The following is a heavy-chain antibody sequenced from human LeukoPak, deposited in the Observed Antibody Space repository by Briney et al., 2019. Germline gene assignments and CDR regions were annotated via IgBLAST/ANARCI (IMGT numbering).Heavy chain of an antibody. CDR3: AKGPRLDIVLMVYARYYYYMDV. CDR1: GFTFNNYG. D-gene: IGHD2-8*01. V-gene: IGHV3-30*02. CDR2: IRYDESDE. J-gene: IGHJ6*03. Sequence: GGSLRLSCATSGFTFNNYGMHWVRQPPGKGLEWVAFIRYDESDEYYTDSVKGRFTISRDNSKNTLYLQMNSLRAEDTAVYYCAKGPRLDIVLMVYARYYYYMDVWGKGTTVTVSS.